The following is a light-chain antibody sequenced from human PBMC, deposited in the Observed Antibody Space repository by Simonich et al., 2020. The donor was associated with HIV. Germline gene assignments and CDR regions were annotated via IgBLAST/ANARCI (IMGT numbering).Light chain of an antibody. CDR2: AAS. Sequence: AIRMTQSPSSLSASPGDIVTITCRASQGISRYLAWYQQKPGKAPKLLIYAASTLQRGVPSRFSGSGSGTDFTLTISCLQSEDFATYYCQQYYSYPWTFGQGTKVEIK. CDR1: QGISRY. J-gene: IGKJ1*01. V-gene: IGKV1-8*01. CDR3: QQYYSYPWT.